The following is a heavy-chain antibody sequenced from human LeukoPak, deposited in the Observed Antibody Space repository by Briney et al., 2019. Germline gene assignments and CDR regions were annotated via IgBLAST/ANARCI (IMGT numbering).Heavy chain of an antibody. CDR3: ARYGDSSSFRTYRH. D-gene: IGHD6-6*01. CDR1: GGTFSSYA. CDR2: ISAYNGNT. Sequence: GASVKVSCKASGGTFSSYAISWVRQAPGQGLEWMGWISAYNGNTNYAQKLQGRVTMTTDTSTSTAYMELRSLRSDDTAVYYCARYGDSSSFRTYRHWGQGTLVTVSS. V-gene: IGHV1-18*01. J-gene: IGHJ4*02.